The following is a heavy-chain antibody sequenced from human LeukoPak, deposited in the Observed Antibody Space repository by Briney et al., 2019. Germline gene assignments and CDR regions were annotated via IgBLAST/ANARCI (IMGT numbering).Heavy chain of an antibody. CDR1: GGSISSSSYY. Sequence: SETLSLTRTVSGGSISSSSYYWGWIRQPPGKGLEWVGSIYYSGSTYYNPSLKSRVTISVDTSKNQFSLKLSSVTAADTAVYYCATLIVATIGGWLHWFDPWGQGTLVTVSS. J-gene: IGHJ5*02. CDR2: IYYSGST. D-gene: IGHD5-12*01. CDR3: ATLIVATIGGWLHWFDP. V-gene: IGHV4-39*07.